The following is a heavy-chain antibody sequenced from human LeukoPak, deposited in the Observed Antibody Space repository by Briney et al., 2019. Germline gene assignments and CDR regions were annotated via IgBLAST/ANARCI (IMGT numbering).Heavy chain of an antibody. CDR1: GYTFTSYY. V-gene: IGHV1-46*01. CDR2: INPSGGST. CDR3: ARDIETYYDFWSGYYMRVTSPNHENWFDP. J-gene: IGHJ5*02. Sequence: ASVKVSCKASGYTFTSYYTHWVRQAPGQGLEWMGIINPSGGSTSYAQKFQGRVTMTRDTSTSTVYMELSSLRSEDTAVYYCARDIETYYDFWSGYYMRVTSPNHENWFDPWGQGTLVTVSS. D-gene: IGHD3-3*01.